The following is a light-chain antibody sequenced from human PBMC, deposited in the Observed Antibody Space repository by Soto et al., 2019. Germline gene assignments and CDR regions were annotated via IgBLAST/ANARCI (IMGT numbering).Light chain of an antibody. Sequence: EIVMTQSPATLSVPPGERANLSASASQSVSSDLAWYQHKPGQAPRLLIYGASSRATGIPARFSGSGSGTDFTLTISSLEPEDFAVYYCQQHFNGPITFGQGTRLEI. CDR3: QQHFNGPIT. V-gene: IGKV3D-15*01. CDR2: GAS. CDR1: QSVSSD. J-gene: IGKJ5*01.